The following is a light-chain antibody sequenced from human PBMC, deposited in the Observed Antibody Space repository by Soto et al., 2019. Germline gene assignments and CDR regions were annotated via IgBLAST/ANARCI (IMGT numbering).Light chain of an antibody. J-gene: IGKJ1*01. CDR3: QQYGSSQWTFGQWT. V-gene: IGKV3-20*01. CDR1: QSGSSSY. CDR2: GAS. Sequence: IVLTQSPGTVSLSPGERATLSCRASQSGSSSYLAWYQQRPGQAPRLLIFGASTRATGIPDRFSGSGSGTDLTITISRLEPEDSAVYFCQQYGSSQWTFGQWTFGQGTKVEI.